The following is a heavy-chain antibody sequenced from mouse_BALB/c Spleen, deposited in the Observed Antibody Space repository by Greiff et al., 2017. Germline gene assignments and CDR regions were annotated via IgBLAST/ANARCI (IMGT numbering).Heavy chain of an antibody. J-gene: IGHJ2*01. CDR3: AREGVFPHFDY. CDR1: GYSITSGYY. V-gene: IGHV3-6*02. Sequence: EVKLQESGPGLVKPSQSLSLTCSVTGYSITSGYYWNWIRQFPGNKLEWMGYISYDGSNNYNPSLKNRISITRDTSKNQFFLKLNSVTTEDTATYYCAREGVFPHFDYWGQGTTLTVSS. CDR2: ISYDGSN.